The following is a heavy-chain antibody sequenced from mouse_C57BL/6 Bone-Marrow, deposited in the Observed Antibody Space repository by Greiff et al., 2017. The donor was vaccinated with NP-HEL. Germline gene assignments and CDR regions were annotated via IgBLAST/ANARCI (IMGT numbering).Heavy chain of an antibody. Sequence: VQRVESGPGLVKPSQSLFLTCSITGFPITSGYYWIWIRQSPGKPLEWMGYITHSGETFYNPSLQSPISITRETSKNQFFLQLNSVTTEDTAMYYCAVDSSGYGDFDYWGQGTTLTVSS. CDR3: AVDSSGYGDFDY. V-gene: IGHV12-3*01. CDR2: ITHSGET. D-gene: IGHD3-2*02. J-gene: IGHJ2*01. CDR1: GFPITSGYY.